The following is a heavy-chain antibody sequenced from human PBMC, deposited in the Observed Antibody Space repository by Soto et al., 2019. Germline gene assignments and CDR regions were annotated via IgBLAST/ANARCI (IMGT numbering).Heavy chain of an antibody. J-gene: IGHJ4*01. Sequence: PSETLSLTCTVSGGSISNYCWSWIRQVAGKGLEWIGRICSSGSTNYNPSLESRVTMSVDTSKNQFSLKLSSVTAADTAVYYCARAPDEHQLLYFGSYFDYWGHGTLVTVSS. CDR1: GGSISNYC. CDR2: ICSSGST. V-gene: IGHV4-4*07. CDR3: ARAPDEHQLLYFGSYFDY. D-gene: IGHD2-2*02.